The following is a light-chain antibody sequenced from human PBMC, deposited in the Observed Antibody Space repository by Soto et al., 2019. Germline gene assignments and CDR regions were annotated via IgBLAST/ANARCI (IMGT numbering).Light chain of an antibody. CDR1: FLGDKY. Sequence: SYELTQPPSVSVSPGQTASITCSGNFLGDKYASWYQLRPGQSPVLVIHQDTKRPSGIPERFSGSNSGNRATLTISGTQAMDEADCYCQAWDSSTASYVFGTGTKVTVL. V-gene: IGLV3-1*01. CDR2: QDT. CDR3: QAWDSSTASYV. J-gene: IGLJ1*01.